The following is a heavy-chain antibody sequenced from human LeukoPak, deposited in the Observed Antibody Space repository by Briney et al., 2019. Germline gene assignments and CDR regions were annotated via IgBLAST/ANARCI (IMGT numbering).Heavy chain of an antibody. J-gene: IGHJ4*02. Sequence: SETLSLTCAVSGYFISSGYYWGWIRQPPEKGLEWIGSIYHSGSTYYNPSLKSRVTISMDTSKNQFSLKLTSVSAADTAVYYCAKIKTGSSAGPFDNWGQGTLVTVSS. CDR1: GYFISSGYY. D-gene: IGHD1-26*01. CDR3: AKIKTGSSAGPFDN. V-gene: IGHV4-38-2*01. CDR2: IYHSGST.